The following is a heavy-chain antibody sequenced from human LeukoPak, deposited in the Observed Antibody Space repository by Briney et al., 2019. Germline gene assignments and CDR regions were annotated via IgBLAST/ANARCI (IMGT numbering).Heavy chain of an antibody. Sequence: GGSLRLSCAASGFTFSSYAMSWVRQAPGKGLEWVSAISGSGGSTYYADSVKGRFTISRDKSKNTLYLQMNSLRAEDTALYYCARGGMIRGVIFDYWGQGSMVTVSS. CDR2: ISGSGGST. J-gene: IGHJ4*02. CDR3: ARGGMIRGVIFDY. V-gene: IGHV3-23*01. CDR1: GFTFSSYA. D-gene: IGHD3-10*01.